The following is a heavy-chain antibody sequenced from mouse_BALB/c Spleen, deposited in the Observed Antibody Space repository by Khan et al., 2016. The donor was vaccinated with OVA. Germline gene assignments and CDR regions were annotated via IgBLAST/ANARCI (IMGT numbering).Heavy chain of an antibody. CDR2: IDPKNGVT. J-gene: IGHJ4*01. CDR1: GYTFTEYT. Sequence: IQLVQSGPELVKPGASVKMSCKTSGYTFTEYTLHWVKQSPGKSLEWIGVIDPKNGVTSYNQKFKGKATLTVDRSSSTAYMEFRSLTSEDSAVSYCARDAGRYWGQGTSVTVSS. V-gene: IGHV1-22*01. D-gene: IGHD3-3*01. CDR3: ARDAGRY.